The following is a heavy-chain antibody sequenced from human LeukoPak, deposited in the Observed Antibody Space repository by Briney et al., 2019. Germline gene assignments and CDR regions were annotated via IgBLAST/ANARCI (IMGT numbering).Heavy chain of an antibody. Sequence: PGGSLRLSCAASGFTFSSYDMHWVRQATGKGLEWVSAIGTAGDTYYPGSVKGRFTISRENAKNSLYLQMNSLRAGDTAVYYCARASYYDSSGYYYYYGMDVWGQGTTVTVSS. CDR3: ARASYYDSSGYYYYYGMDV. J-gene: IGHJ6*02. D-gene: IGHD3-22*01. CDR2: IGTAGDT. CDR1: GFTFSSYD. V-gene: IGHV3-13*01.